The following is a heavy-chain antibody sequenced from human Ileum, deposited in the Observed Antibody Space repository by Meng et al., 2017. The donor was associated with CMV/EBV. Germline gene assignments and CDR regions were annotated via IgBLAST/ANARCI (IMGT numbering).Heavy chain of an antibody. CDR2: IYSGGST. Sequence: SGFTVSANYMICVRQSPWKGLEWVSTIYSGGSTSYAYSVKGRFTISRDNSKNMLYLQMNSLRAEDTAVYYCARDSTARGRAGYFDYWGQGTLVTVSS. D-gene: IGHD6-6*01. J-gene: IGHJ4*02. CDR3: ARDSTARGRAGYFDY. CDR1: GFTVSANY. V-gene: IGHV3-53*01.